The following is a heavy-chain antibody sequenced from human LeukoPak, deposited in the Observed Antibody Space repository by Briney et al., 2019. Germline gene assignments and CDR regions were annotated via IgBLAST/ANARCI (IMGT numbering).Heavy chain of an antibody. D-gene: IGHD6-13*01. CDR3: VRSSMAAAGPFVY. J-gene: IGHJ4*02. Sequence: GGSLRLSCAVSGFTFSSYGMHWVRQAPGKGLEWVTVIWYDGSNKYYADSVKGRFTISRDNSKNTLYLQMNSLRAEDTAVYYCVRSSMAAAGPFVYWGQGILVTVSS. CDR1: GFTFSSYG. V-gene: IGHV3-33*01. CDR2: IWYDGSNK.